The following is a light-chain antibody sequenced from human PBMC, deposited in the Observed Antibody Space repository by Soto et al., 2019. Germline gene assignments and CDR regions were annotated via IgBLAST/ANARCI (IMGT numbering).Light chain of an antibody. J-gene: IGKJ2*01. V-gene: IGKV3-15*01. Sequence: EIVMTQSPATLSVSPGERATLSCGASQSVSSNLAWYQQKPGQAPRLLIYGASTRATGVPASFSGRGSATEFTVPIKSLNPQEAATSYCQEYEIWRTYTLGQGTKVDIK. CDR3: QEYEIWRTYT. CDR2: GAS. CDR1: QSVSSN.